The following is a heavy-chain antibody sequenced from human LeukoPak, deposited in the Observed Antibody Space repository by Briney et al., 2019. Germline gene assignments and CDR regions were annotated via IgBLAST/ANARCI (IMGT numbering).Heavy chain of an antibody. Sequence: GGSPRLSCAASGFTFSNAWMSWVRQAPGKGLEWVANIKQDESEKYYVDSVKGRFTFSRANAKNSFYLQMNSLRGEDTAVYYCARIGGVWYFDLWGRGTLVTVSS. CDR1: GFTFSNAW. J-gene: IGHJ2*01. D-gene: IGHD4-23*01. CDR2: IKQDESEK. CDR3: ARIGGVWYFDL. V-gene: IGHV3-7*01.